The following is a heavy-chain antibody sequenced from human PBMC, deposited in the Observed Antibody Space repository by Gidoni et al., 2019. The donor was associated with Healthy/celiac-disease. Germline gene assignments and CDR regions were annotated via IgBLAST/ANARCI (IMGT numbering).Heavy chain of an antibody. CDR3: ARVGYSSGWYSNDY. Sequence: QVQLQQWGAGLLKPSETLSLTCAVYGGSFSGYYLSWIRQPPGKGLEWIGEINHSVSTNYNPSLKSRVTISVDTSKNQFSLKLSSVTAADTAVYYCARVGYSSGWYSNDYWGQGTLVTVSS. J-gene: IGHJ4*02. CDR2: INHSVST. V-gene: IGHV4-34*01. D-gene: IGHD6-19*01. CDR1: GGSFSGYY.